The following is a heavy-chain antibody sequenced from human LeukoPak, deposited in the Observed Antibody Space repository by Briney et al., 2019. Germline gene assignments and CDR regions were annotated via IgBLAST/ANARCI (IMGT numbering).Heavy chain of an antibody. CDR3: AREYCSSTSCYLDV. D-gene: IGHD2-2*01. Sequence: GASVKVSCKASGYTFTSYGISWVRQAPGQGPEWMGWISAYNGNTNYAQKLQGRVTMTTDTSTSTAYMELRSLRSDDTAVYYCAREYCSSTSCYLDVWGQGTTVTVSS. J-gene: IGHJ6*02. CDR1: GYTFTSYG. V-gene: IGHV1-18*01. CDR2: ISAYNGNT.